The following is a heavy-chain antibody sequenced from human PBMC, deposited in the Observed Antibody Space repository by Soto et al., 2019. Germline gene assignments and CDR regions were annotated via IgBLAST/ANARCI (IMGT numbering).Heavy chain of an antibody. CDR2: MNPNSGNT. D-gene: IGHD3-10*01. V-gene: IGHV1-8*01. CDR1: GYTFTSYD. J-gene: IGHJ6*02. CDR3: ARTGWRKXYYGSGSYYDYYYGMDV. Sequence: ASVKVSCKASGYTFTSYDINWVRQATGQGLEWMGWMNPNSGNTGYAQKFQGRVTMTRNTSISTAYMELSSLRSEDTAVYYCARTGWRKXYYGSGSYYDYYYGMDVWGQGTTVTVSS.